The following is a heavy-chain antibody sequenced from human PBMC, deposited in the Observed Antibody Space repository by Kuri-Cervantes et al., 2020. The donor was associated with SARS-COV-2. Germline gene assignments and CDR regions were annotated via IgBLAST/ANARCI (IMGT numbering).Heavy chain of an antibody. D-gene: IGHD5-12*01. CDR2: INHSGST. CDR1: GASVSNDDW. CDR3: ARFIVATIAPGEYYYYGMDV. Sequence: SETLSLTCTVSGASVSNDDWWIWVRQPPGKGLEWIGEINHSGSTNYNPSLKSRVTISVDTSKNQFSLKLSSVTAADTAVYYCARFIVATIAPGEYYYYGMDVWGQGTTVTVSS. V-gene: IGHV4-4*02. J-gene: IGHJ6*02.